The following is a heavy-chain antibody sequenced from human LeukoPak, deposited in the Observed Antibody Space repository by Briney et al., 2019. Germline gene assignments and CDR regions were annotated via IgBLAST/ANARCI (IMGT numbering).Heavy chain of an antibody. CDR2: IYDRGPA. CDR3: ARSRQASGLFSS. D-gene: IGHD3-10*01. CDR1: GYAIISGGFS. J-gene: IGHJ5*02. Sequence: SETQSLTCTVSGYAIISGGFSWNWIRQPPGKGLEWIGCIYDRGPAHYNPSLKSRFTISVDRPKNQFFLNVTSLTAADTAVYYCARSRQASGLFSSWGQGTLVVVSS. V-gene: IGHV4-30-2*01.